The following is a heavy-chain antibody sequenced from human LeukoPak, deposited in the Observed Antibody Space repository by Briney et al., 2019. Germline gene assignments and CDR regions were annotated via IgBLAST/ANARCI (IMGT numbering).Heavy chain of an antibody. J-gene: IGHJ6*03. D-gene: IGHD3-10*01. V-gene: IGHV3-30*02. CDR2: IRYDGSNK. Sequence: GGSLRLSCAASGFTFSSYGMHWVRQAPGKGLEWVAFIRYDGSNKYYADSVKGRFTISRDNSKNTLYLQMNSLRAEDTAVCYCAKSRPYGSGSYSYYYYYMDAWGKGATVTVSS. CDR3: AKSRPYGSGSYSYYYYYMDA. CDR1: GFTFSSYG.